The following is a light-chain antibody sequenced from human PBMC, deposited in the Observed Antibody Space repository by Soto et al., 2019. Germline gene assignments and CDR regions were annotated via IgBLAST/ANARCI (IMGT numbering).Light chain of an antibody. CDR2: DAS. Sequence: EIVLTQSPGTLSLSPGERATLSCRASQIVSNNYFAWYQQKPGQPPRLLIHDASSRATGIPDRFSAGGSGTDFTLTISRLEPEDFAVYYCQQCSTSPLTFGGGTKVELK. CDR3: QQCSTSPLT. J-gene: IGKJ4*01. V-gene: IGKV3-20*01. CDR1: QIVSNNY.